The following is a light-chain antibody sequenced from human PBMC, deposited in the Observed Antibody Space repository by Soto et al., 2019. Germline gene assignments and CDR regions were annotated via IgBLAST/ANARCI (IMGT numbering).Light chain of an antibody. CDR2: AAS. V-gene: IGKV1-9*01. Sequence: IQLTQSQTSLSASVRYRVAITCRASQDIAIYLAWYQQKPGEAPKLLIYAASTLYGGVPPRFSGSGSGTDFALTITSLQAEDFATYYCQQLRRYPSTFGGGTKVDIK. J-gene: IGKJ4*01. CDR1: QDIAIY. CDR3: QQLRRYPST.